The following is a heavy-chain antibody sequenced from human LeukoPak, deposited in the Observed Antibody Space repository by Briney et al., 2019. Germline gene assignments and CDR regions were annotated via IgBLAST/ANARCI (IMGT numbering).Heavy chain of an antibody. J-gene: IGHJ4*02. CDR3: ARMVYSYGYAVDY. CDR2: IYHTGST. CDR1: GGSISSSNW. D-gene: IGHD5-18*01. Sequence: SGTLSLTCAVSGGSISSSNWWTWVRQPPGKGLEWIGEIYHTGSTNYNPSLKSRVTISVDKSKNQFSLKLTSVTAADTAVYYCARMVYSYGYAVDYWGQGTLVTVSS. V-gene: IGHV4-4*02.